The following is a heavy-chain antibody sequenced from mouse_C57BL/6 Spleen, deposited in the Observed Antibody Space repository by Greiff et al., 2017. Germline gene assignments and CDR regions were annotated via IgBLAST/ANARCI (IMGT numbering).Heavy chain of an antibody. CDR3: ARKGITTVVPYFDY. J-gene: IGHJ2*01. CDR1: GYTFTSYW. CDR2: IYPGSGGT. D-gene: IGHD1-1*01. Sequence: QVQLQQPGAELVKPGASVKMSCKASGYTFTSYWITWVKQRPGQGLEWIGGIYPGSGGTNYNEKFKSKATLTVDTSSSTAYMQLSSLTSEDSAVXYCARKGITTVVPYFDYWGQGTTLTVSS. V-gene: IGHV1-55*01.